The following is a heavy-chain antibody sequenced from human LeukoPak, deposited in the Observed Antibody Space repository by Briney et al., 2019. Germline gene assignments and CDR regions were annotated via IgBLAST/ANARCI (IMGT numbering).Heavy chain of an antibody. V-gene: IGHV3-30*18. CDR3: AKDLVFSLQWFDP. CDR2: ISYDGSNA. J-gene: IGHJ5*02. Sequence: QPGRSLRLSCAASGFTFSNYGMHWVRQAPGKGLEWVAVISYDGSNAYYADSVKGRFTISRDNSKNTLYLQMNSLRAEDTAVYYCAKDLVFSLQWFDPWGQGTLVAVSS. CDR1: GFTFSNYG. D-gene: IGHD6-6*01.